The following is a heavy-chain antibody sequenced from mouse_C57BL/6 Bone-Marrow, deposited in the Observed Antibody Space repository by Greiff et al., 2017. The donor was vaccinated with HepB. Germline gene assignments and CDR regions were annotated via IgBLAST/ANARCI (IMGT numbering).Heavy chain of an antibody. J-gene: IGHJ4*01. CDR3: ARRGIYPSRAMDY. V-gene: IGHV1-4*01. CDR1: GYTFTSYT. D-gene: IGHD1-1*01. Sequence: VQLQESGAELARPGASVKMSCKASGYTFTSYTMHWVKQRPGQGLEWIGYINPSSGYTKYNQKFKDKATLTADKSSSTAYMQLSSLTSEDSAVYYCARRGIYPSRAMDYWGQGTSVTVSS. CDR2: INPSSGYT.